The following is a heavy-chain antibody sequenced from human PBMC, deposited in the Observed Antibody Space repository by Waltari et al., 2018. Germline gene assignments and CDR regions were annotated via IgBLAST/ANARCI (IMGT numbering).Heavy chain of an antibody. D-gene: IGHD5-12*01. CDR3: AREVVATRAIDY. CDR2: ISYDGSNK. V-gene: IGHV3-30-3*01. CDR1: GIPLRCLA. Sequence: QVQPGEVGGGVVQPGGVLRPSCGAPGIPLRCLAKAWGRQAPGKGLEWVAVISYDGSNKYYADSVKGRFTISRDNSKNTLYLQMNSLRAEDTAVYYCAREVVATRAIDYWGQGTLVTVSS. J-gene: IGHJ4*02.